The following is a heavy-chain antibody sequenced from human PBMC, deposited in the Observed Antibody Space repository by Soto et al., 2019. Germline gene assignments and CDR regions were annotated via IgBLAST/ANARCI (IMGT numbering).Heavy chain of an antibody. CDR1: GFTFSSYA. J-gene: IGHJ4*02. D-gene: IGHD1-26*01. CDR2: ISGSGGST. V-gene: IGHV3-23*01. Sequence: GGSLRLSCAASGFTFSSYAMSWVRQAPGKGLEWVSAISGSGGSTYYADSVKGRFTISRDNSKNTLYLQMNSLRAEDTAVYYCAKDPGQWELLSYFDYWGQGTLVTVSS. CDR3: AKDPGQWELLSYFDY.